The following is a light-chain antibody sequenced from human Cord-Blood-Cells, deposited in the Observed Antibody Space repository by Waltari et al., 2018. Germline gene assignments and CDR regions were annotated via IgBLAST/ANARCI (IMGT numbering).Light chain of an antibody. CDR3: GTWDSSLSAYV. CDR2: ENN. Sequence: QSVLTQPPSVSAAPGQKVTISCSGSSPNIGHNYVSWYQQLPGTAPKLLIYENNKRPSGIPDRFSGSKSGTSATLGITGLQTGDEADYYCGTWDSSLSAYVFGTGTKVTVL. CDR1: SPNIGHNY. J-gene: IGLJ1*01. V-gene: IGLV1-51*02.